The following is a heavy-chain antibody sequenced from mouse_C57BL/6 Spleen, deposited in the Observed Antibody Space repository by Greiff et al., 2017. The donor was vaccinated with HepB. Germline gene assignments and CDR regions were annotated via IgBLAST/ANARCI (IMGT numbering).Heavy chain of an antibody. V-gene: IGHV1-80*01. CDR2: IYPGDGDT. CDR1: GYAFSSYW. J-gene: IGHJ2*01. D-gene: IGHD1-1*01. Sequence: QVQLQQSGAELVKPGASVKISCKASGYAFSSYWMNWVKQRPGKGLEWIGQIYPGDGDTNYNGKFKGKATLTADKSSSTAYMQLSSLTSEDSAVYFCARDYSFITTVVAPYFDYWGQGTTLTVSS. CDR3: ARDYSFITTVVAPYFDY.